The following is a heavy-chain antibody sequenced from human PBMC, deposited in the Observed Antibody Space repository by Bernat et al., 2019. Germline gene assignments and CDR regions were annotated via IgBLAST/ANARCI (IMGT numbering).Heavy chain of an antibody. V-gene: IGHV4-39*01. CDR2: IYYSGST. Sequence: QLQLQESGPGLVKPSETLSLTCTVSGGSISSSSYYWGWIRQPPGKGLEWIGSIYYSGSTYYNPSLKSRVTISVDTSKNQFSLKLSSVTAADTAVYYCVRHLTSRYLAAAGSYYYYYYMDVWGKGTTVTVSS. D-gene: IGHD6-13*01. CDR3: VRHLTSRYLAAAGSYYYYYYMDV. CDR1: GGSISSSSYY. J-gene: IGHJ6*03.